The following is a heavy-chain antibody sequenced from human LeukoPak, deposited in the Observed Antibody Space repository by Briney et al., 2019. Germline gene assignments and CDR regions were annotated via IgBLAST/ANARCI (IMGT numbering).Heavy chain of an antibody. CDR2: IYSGGRT. CDR3: ARVTTWLQYYYYYGMDV. Sequence: GGSLRLSCAASGFTVSNSYMSWVRQAPGKGLEWVSVIYSGGRTDYADSVKGRFTVSRDISRNTVYLQVNSLRAEDTAVYYCARVTTWLQYYYYYGMDVWGQGTTVTVSS. D-gene: IGHD5-24*01. J-gene: IGHJ6*02. CDR1: GFTVSNSY. V-gene: IGHV3-53*01.